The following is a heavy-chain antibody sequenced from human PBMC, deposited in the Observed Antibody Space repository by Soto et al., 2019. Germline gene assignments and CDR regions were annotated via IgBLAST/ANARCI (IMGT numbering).Heavy chain of an antibody. CDR1: GGTFSSYA. CDR3: ARGPRDYDSSGYLSSLDY. V-gene: IGHV1-69*06. J-gene: IGHJ4*02. D-gene: IGHD3-22*01. Sequence: SSVKVSCKASGGTFSSYATSWVRQAPGQGLEWMGGIIPIFGTANYAQKFQGRVTITADKSTSTAYMELSSLRSEDTAVYYCARGPRDYDSSGYLSSLDYWGQGTMVTVSA. CDR2: IIPIFGTA.